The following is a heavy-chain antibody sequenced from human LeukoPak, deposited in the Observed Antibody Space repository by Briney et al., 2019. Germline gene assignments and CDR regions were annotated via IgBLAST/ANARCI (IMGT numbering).Heavy chain of an antibody. V-gene: IGHV4-34*01. D-gene: IGHD1-26*01. CDR1: GGSFSGYY. CDR3: ARVGGTYQQYYFDY. CDR2: INHSGST. Sequence: SETLSLTCAVYGGSFSGYYWSWIRQPPGKGLEWIGEINHSGSTNYNPSLKSRVTISVDTSKNQFSLKLSSVTAADTAVYYCARVGGTYQQYYFDYWGQGALVTVSS. J-gene: IGHJ4*02.